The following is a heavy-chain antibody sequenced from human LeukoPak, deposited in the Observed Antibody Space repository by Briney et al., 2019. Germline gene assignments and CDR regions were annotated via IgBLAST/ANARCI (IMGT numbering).Heavy chain of an antibody. CDR1: GGSFSGYY. J-gene: IGHJ3*02. V-gene: IGHV4-34*01. CDR3: ARGHQNGAFDI. CDR2: INHSGST. D-gene: IGHD2-8*01. Sequence: SETLSLTCAVYGGSFSGYYWSWIRQPPGKGLEWIGEINHSGSTNYNPSLKSRVTISVDTSKNQFSLKLSSVTAADTAVYYCARGHQNGAFDIWGQGTMVTVSS.